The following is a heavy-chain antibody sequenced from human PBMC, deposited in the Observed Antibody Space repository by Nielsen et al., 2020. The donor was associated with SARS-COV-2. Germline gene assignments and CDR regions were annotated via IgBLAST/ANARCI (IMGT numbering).Heavy chain of an antibody. D-gene: IGHD6-13*01. V-gene: IGHV3-53*05. Sequence: GGSLRLSCAASGFTVSSNYMSWVRQAPGKGLEWVSVIYSGGSTYYADSVKGRFTISRDNAKNSLYLQMNSLRAEDTALYYCATLAAAGHYYYYGMDVWGQGTTVTVSS. CDR3: ATLAAAGHYYYYGMDV. CDR1: GFTVSSNY. CDR2: IYSGGST. J-gene: IGHJ6*02.